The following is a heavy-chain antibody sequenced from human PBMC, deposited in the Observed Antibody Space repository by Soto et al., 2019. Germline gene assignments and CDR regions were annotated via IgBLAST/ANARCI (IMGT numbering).Heavy chain of an antibody. J-gene: IGHJ4*02. CDR3: ARVFTAARTGELDK. Sequence: QVQLVKSGAEVKKPGASVRLSCKPSGYTFSTFGITWVRQAPGQGLAWMGWINTDNGATNYAKNFQGRVTMTTDTSTNTAYMELRSLRYDDTGVYYCARVFTAARTGELDKWVQGTPVTVSS. V-gene: IGHV1-18*01. CDR2: INTDNGAT. D-gene: IGHD5-18*01. CDR1: GYTFSTFG.